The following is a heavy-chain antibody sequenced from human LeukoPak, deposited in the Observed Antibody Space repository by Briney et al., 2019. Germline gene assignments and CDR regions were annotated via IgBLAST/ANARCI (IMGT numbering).Heavy chain of an antibody. J-gene: IGHJ4*02. V-gene: IGHV3-30*18. CDR3: ADDLRYFGSGLGY. Sequence: GGSLRLSCEVSGFTFSDYYMDWVRQAPGKGLEWVAVISYDGSNKYYADSVKGRFTISRDNSKNTLYLQMNSLRAEDTAVYYCADDLRYFGSGLGYWGQGTLVTVSS. CDR1: GFTFSDYY. D-gene: IGHD3-9*01. CDR2: ISYDGSNK.